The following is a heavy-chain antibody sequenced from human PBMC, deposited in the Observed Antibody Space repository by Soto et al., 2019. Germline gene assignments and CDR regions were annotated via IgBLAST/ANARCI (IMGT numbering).Heavy chain of an antibody. CDR2: IIPIFGTA. V-gene: IGHV1-69*13. J-gene: IGHJ6*02. Sequence: SVKVSCKASGGTFSSYAISWVRQAPGQGLEWMGGIIPIFGTANYAQKFQGRVTITADESTSTAYMELSSLRSEDTAVYYCARALTNDRDGYNFYYYYGMDVWGQGTTVTVSS. D-gene: IGHD5-12*01. CDR3: ARALTNDRDGYNFYYYYGMDV. CDR1: GGTFSSYA.